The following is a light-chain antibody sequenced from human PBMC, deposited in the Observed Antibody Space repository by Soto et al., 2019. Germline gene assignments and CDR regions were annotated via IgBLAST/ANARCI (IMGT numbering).Light chain of an antibody. Sequence: AIQMTQSPSSLSASVGDRVTITCRASQGITNDLGWYQQKPGKAPKLLIYAASRLQSGVPLRFSGSGSGTYFTLTNSSLQPEDLATYYCLQDYIYPWTFGQGTKVEIK. CDR2: AAS. V-gene: IGKV1-6*01. CDR3: LQDYIYPWT. J-gene: IGKJ1*01. CDR1: QGITND.